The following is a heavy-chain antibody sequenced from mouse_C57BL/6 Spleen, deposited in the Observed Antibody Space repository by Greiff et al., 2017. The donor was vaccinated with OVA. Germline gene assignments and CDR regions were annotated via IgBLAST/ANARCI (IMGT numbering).Heavy chain of an antibody. V-gene: IGHV1-26*01. CDR1: GYTFTDYY. CDR2: INPNNGGT. D-gene: IGHD2-4*01. CDR3: ASLKDYDYDGYAMDY. Sequence: EVQLQQSGPELVKPGASVKISCKASGYTFTDYYMNWVKQSHGKSLEWIGDINPNNGGTSYNQKFKGKATLTVDKSSSTAYMELRSLTSEDSAVYYCASLKDYDYDGYAMDYWGQGTSVTVSS. J-gene: IGHJ4*01.